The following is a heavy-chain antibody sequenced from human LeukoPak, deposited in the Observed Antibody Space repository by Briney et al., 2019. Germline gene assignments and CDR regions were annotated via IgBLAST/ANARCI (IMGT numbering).Heavy chain of an antibody. CDR1: GGTFSSYA. J-gene: IGHJ4*02. Sequence: SGKVSCKASGGTFSSYAISWVRQAPGQGLEWMGRIIPIFGTANYAQKFQGRVTITTDESTSTAYMELSSLRSEDTAVYYCARERDGYNYGVDYWGQGTLVTVSS. CDR3: ARERDGYNYGVDY. V-gene: IGHV1-69*05. CDR2: IIPIFGTA. D-gene: IGHD5-24*01.